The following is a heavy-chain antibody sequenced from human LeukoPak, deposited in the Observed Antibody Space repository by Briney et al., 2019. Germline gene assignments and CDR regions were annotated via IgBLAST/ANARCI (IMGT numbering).Heavy chain of an antibody. D-gene: IGHD3-9*01. CDR2: IIPIFGTA. CDR3: ARGYDILTGYLLFDY. V-gene: IGHV1-69*05. Sequence: SVKVSCKASRGTFSSYAISWVRQAPGQGLEWMGGIIPIFGTANYAQKFQGRVTITTDESTSTAYMELSSLRSEDTAVYYCARGYDILTGYLLFDYWGQGTLVTVSS. CDR1: RGTFSSYA. J-gene: IGHJ4*02.